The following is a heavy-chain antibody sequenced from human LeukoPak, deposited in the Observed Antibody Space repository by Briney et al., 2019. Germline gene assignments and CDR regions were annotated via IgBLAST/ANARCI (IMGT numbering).Heavy chain of an antibody. D-gene: IGHD2-15*01. CDR1: GFTFSIYA. CDR3: AKQLGYCSDGSCYFPY. CDR2: ISNNGGYT. Sequence: GGSLRLSCAASGFTFSIYAMSWVRQAPGKGLEWVSAISNNGGYTYYADSVQGRFTISRDNSKSTLCLQMNSLRAEDTAVYYCAKQLGYCSDGSCYFPYWGQGTLVTVSS. J-gene: IGHJ4*02. V-gene: IGHV3-23*01.